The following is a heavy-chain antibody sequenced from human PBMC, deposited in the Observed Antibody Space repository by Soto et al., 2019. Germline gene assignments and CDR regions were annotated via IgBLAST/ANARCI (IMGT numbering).Heavy chain of an antibody. J-gene: IGHJ4*02. CDR2: ISYDGSNK. V-gene: IGHV3-30-3*01. D-gene: IGHD3-22*01. CDR1: GFTFSSYA. Sequence: QVQLVESGGGVVQPGRSLRLSCAASGFTFSSYAMHWVRQAPGKGLEWVAVISYDGSNKYYADSVKGRFTISRDNSKNPLYLQMNSLRAEDTAVYYCARDKDSLDYYDSSGYSHWGQGTLVTVSS. CDR3: ARDKDSLDYYDSSGYSH.